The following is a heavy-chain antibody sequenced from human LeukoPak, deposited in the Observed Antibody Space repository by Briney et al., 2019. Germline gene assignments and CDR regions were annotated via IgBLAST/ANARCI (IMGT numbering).Heavy chain of an antibody. CDR1: GYTFTGYY. J-gene: IGHJ4*02. Sequence: RASVKVSCKASGYTFTGYYMHWVRQAPGQGLEWMGWINPNSGGTNYVQKFQGRVTMTRDTSISTAYMELSRLRSDDTAVYYCARDPGVGLVPAKNFDYWGQGTLVTVSS. CDR2: INPNSGGT. D-gene: IGHD2-2*01. V-gene: IGHV1-2*02. CDR3: ARDPGVGLVPAKNFDY.